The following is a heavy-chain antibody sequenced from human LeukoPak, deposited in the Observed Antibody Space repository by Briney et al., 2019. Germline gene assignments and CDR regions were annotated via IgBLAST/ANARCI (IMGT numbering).Heavy chain of an antibody. CDR3: AKAGGPMVFYGMDV. V-gene: IGHV3-23*01. J-gene: IGHJ6*02. CDR2: ISSSGGST. D-gene: IGHD3-10*01. Sequence: GGSLRPSCAASGFTFSSYVMNWVRQAPGKGLEWVSGISSSGGSTYYADSVKGRFTVSRDNSKSTLYLQMSSLRAEDTAVYYCAKAGGPMVFYGMDVWGQGTTVTVSS. CDR1: GFTFSSYV.